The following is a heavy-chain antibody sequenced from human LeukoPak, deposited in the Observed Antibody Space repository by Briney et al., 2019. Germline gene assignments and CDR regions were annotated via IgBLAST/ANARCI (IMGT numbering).Heavy chain of an antibody. CDR3: ARDLTHRRNYDNSGYQIVPAF. J-gene: IGHJ4*02. CDR1: GYIFTNFG. V-gene: IGHV1-18*01. D-gene: IGHD3-22*01. CDR2: ISGYNGNT. Sequence: ASVRVSCTASGYIFTNFGISWVRQARGQGLEWMGWISGYNGNTKYVQNVKGRFTITTDTSKSTAYMELRSLRSDDTAVYYCARDLTHRRNYDNSGYQIVPAFWGQGTLVTVSS.